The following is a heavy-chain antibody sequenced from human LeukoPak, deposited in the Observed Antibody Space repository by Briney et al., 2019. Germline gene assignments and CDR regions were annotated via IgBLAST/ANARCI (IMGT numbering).Heavy chain of an antibody. J-gene: IGHJ4*02. CDR1: VYTFTGYY. CDR2: INPNSGGT. V-gene: IGHV1-2*02. D-gene: IGHD1-1*01. Sequence: ASVKVSCMASVYTFTGYYMHWVRPAPRQGREWMGWINPNSGGTNYAQKFQGRVTMTRDTSISTAYMELSRLRSDDTAVYYCARTDDSLFPLNDYWGQGTLVTVSS. CDR3: ARTDDSLFPLNDY.